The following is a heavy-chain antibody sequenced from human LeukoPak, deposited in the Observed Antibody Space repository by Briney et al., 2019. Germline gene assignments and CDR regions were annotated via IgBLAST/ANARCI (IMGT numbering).Heavy chain of an antibody. J-gene: IGHJ4*02. D-gene: IGHD6-13*01. CDR1: GGSISSYY. CDR2: IYTSGST. Sequence: PSETLSLTCTVSGGSISSYYWSWIRQPAGKGLEWIGRIYTSGSTNYNPSLKSRVTMSVDTSKNQFSLKLSSVTAADTAVYYCARDGRRIAAAGTLDYWGQGTLVTVSS. CDR3: ARDGRRIAAAGTLDY. V-gene: IGHV4-4*07.